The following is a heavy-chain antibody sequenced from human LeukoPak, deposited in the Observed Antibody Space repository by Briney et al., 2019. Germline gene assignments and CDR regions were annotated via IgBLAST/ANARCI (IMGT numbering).Heavy chain of an antibody. J-gene: IGHJ4*02. V-gene: IGHV1-8*01. D-gene: IGHD3-10*01. CDR3: ARTPPPYYYGSGSPYYFDY. CDR2: MNPNSGNT. Sequence: ASVKVSCKASGYTFTSYDINWVRQATGQGLEWMGWMNPNSGNTGYAQKFQGRVTMTRNTSISTAYMELSSLRSEDTAVYYCARTPPPYYYGSGSPYYFDYWGQGTLVTVSS. CDR1: GYTFTSYD.